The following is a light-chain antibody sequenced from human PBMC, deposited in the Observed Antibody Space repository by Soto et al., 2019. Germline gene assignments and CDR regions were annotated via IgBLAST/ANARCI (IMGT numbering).Light chain of an antibody. CDR3: QHPTDWPPLRT. CDR2: GAS. CDR1: QSVSNNY. J-gene: IGKJ1*01. Sequence: SAGPLSLTKGERATLSCWASQSVSNNYLAWYQQKPGQAPRLLIYGASNRATGIPARFSGSVSGTDFSLTISSLEPEDLAVYYCQHPTDWPPLRTCCQGTNVDI. V-gene: IGKV3-11*01.